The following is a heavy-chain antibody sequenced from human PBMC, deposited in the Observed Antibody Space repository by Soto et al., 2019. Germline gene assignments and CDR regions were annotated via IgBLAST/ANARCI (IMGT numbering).Heavy chain of an antibody. J-gene: IGHJ6*02. CDR3: AKALYYSSGWYGYYYYSGMDV. CDR2: ISYEVSNK. CDR1: GFTFSSYG. V-gene: IGHV3-30*18. D-gene: IGHD6-19*01. Sequence: GGSLTLACAASGFTFSSYGMHWVRQAQGKVLEWVAVISYEVSNKYYADSVKGRFTISRDNSKNTLYLQMNSLRAEDTAVYYCAKALYYSSGWYGYYYYSGMDVWGQGTTVTAP.